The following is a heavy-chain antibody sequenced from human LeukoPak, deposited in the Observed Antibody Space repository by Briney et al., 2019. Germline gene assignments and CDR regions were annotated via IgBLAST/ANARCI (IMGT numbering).Heavy chain of an antibody. CDR3: ARGYGYYDSSGYSNYLVY. D-gene: IGHD3-22*01. CDR1: GFTFSSYS. V-gene: IGHV3-21*01. Sequence: PGGSLRLSCAASGFTFSSYSMNWVRQAPGKGLEWVSSISSSSSYIYYADSVKGRFTISRDNAKNSLYLQMNSLRAEDTAVYYCARGYGYYDSSGYSNYLVYWGQGTLVTVSS. CDR2: ISSSSSYI. J-gene: IGHJ4*02.